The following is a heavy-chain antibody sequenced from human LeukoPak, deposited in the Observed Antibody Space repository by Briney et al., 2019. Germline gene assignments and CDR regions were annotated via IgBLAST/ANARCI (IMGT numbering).Heavy chain of an antibody. CDR1: GFTFSSYS. Sequence: PGGSLRLSCAASGFTFSSYSMNWVRQAPGKGLEWVSSISSSSNYIYYADSLKGRFTISRDNAKNPLYLQMNSLRAEDTAVYYCGRDLYSSSWGYYYGMDVWGKGTTVTVSS. J-gene: IGHJ6*04. CDR3: GRDLYSSSWGYYYGMDV. D-gene: IGHD6-13*01. V-gene: IGHV3-21*01. CDR2: ISSSSNYI.